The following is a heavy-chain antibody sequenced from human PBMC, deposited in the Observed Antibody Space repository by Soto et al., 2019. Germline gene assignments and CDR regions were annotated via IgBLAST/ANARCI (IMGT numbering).Heavy chain of an antibody. Sequence: ASETLSLTCTVSGGSVSSGSYYWSWIRQPPGKGLEWIGYIYYSGSTNYNPSLKSRVTISVDTSKNQFSLKLSSVTAADTAVYYCARGLYTFYGMDVWGQGTTVTVSS. CDR2: IYYSGST. J-gene: IGHJ6*02. CDR3: ARGLYTFYGMDV. CDR1: GGSVSSGSYY. D-gene: IGHD2-2*02. V-gene: IGHV4-61*01.